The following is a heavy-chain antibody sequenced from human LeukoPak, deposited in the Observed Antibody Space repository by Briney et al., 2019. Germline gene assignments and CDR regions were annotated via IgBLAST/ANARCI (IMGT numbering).Heavy chain of an antibody. J-gene: IGHJ4*02. CDR1: GGSISSTNW. CDR2: VHLSGRT. V-gene: IGHV4-4*02. Sequence: SGTPSLTCGVSGGSISSTNWWTWVRQPPGEGLEWIGEVHLSGRTNYNPSLESRVTMSVDMSENHISLKLTSVTAADTAVYYCAREGGPYRPLDYSGQGTLVTVSS. CDR3: AREGGPYRPLDY.